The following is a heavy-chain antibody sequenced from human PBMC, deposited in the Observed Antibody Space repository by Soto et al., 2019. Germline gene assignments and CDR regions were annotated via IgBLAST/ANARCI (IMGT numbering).Heavy chain of an antibody. CDR3: ARDRGYNWNYGWFDP. D-gene: IGHD1-7*01. V-gene: IGHV1-18*01. J-gene: IGHJ5*02. Sequence: QVQLVQSGAEVKKPGASVKVSCKASGYTFTSYGISWVRQAPGQGLEWMGRISGYNGNTNYAQKLQGRVTMTTDTSTSTAYMELRSRRSDDTAVYYCARDRGYNWNYGWFDPWGQGTLGPVSS. CDR1: GYTFTSYG. CDR2: ISGYNGNT.